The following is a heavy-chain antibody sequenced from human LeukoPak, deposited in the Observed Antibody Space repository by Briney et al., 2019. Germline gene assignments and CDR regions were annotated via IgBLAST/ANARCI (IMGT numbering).Heavy chain of an antibody. Sequence: SETLSLTCTVSGGSISSSSYYWGWIRQPPGKGLEWIGSIYHSGSTYYNPSLKSRVTISVDTSKNQFSLKLSSVTAADTAVYYCARDGPAMVRGVDPNWFDPWGQGTLVTVSS. CDR2: IYHSGST. J-gene: IGHJ5*02. CDR1: GGSISSSSYY. V-gene: IGHV4-39*07. CDR3: ARDGPAMVRGVDPNWFDP. D-gene: IGHD3-10*01.